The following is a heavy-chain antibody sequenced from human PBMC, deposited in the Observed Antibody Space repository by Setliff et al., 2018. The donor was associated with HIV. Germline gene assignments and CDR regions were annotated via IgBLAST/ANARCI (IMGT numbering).Heavy chain of an antibody. V-gene: IGHV1-18*01. CDR3: ARVPRTGPLDY. Sequence: ASVKVSCKASGYIFTNYGINWVRQAPGQGLEWMGWISAYNDNTNYAQNLQDRVTMTTDTSTSTGYMELRSLRSDDTAVYYCARVPRTGPLDYWGQGTLVTVSS. CDR1: GYIFTNYG. J-gene: IGHJ4*02. CDR2: ISAYNDNT.